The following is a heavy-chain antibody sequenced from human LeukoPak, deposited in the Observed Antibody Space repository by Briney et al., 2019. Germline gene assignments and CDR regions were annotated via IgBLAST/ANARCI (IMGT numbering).Heavy chain of an antibody. D-gene: IGHD1-1*01. CDR1: GFTDSGLTFSSDW. Sequence: GGSLRLSCAGSGFTDSGLTFSSDWMSWVRQPPGKGLEWVANINQGTIKKYYLDSVKGRFTISRDHAKNSLYLQMNSLRAEDTAVYFCASSPNWNEAEYYFEHWGRGTLDIVAS. V-gene: IGHV3-7*01. J-gene: IGHJ4*02. CDR3: ASSPNWNEAEYYFEH. CDR2: INQGTIKK.